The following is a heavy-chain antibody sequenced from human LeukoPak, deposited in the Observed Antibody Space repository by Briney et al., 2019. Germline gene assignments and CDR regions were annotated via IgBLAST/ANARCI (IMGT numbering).Heavy chain of an antibody. D-gene: IGHD2-2*01. CDR1: GGTFSSYT. CDR3: ATDLRVVVPVFDY. CDR2: IIPILGIA. V-gene: IGHV1-69*04. Sequence: ASVKVSCKASGGTFSSYTISWVRQAPGQGLEWMGRIIPILGIANYAQKFQGRVTITADKSTSTAYMELSSLRSEDTAVYYCATDLRVVVPVFDYWGQGTLSPSPQ. J-gene: IGHJ4*02.